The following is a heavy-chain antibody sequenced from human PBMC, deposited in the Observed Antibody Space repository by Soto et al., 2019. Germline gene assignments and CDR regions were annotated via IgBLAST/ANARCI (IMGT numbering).Heavy chain of an antibody. Sequence: GGSLRLSCAASGFTFSSYWMHWVRQAPGKGLVWVSRINSDGSSTSYADSVKGRFTISRDNAKNTLYLQMNSLRAEDTAVYYCAREEGEYSGYDPATFYYYYGMDVWGQGTTVTVSS. CDR2: INSDGSST. CDR3: AREEGEYSGYDPATFYYYYGMDV. D-gene: IGHD5-12*01. V-gene: IGHV3-74*01. CDR1: GFTFSSYW. J-gene: IGHJ6*02.